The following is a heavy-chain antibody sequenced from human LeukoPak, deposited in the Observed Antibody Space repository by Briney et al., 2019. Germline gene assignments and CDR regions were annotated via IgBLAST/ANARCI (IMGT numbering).Heavy chain of an antibody. CDR3: ARDPSSDAFDI. CDR2: IKEDGSEK. Sequence: GGSLRLSCAGSGFTLSNYWMTWVRQAPGKGLEWVANIKEDGSEKYYVDSVKGRFTISRDNAKNSLYLQMNSLRAEDTAVYYCARDPSSDAFDIWGQGTMVTVSS. CDR1: GFTLSNYW. V-gene: IGHV3-7*05. J-gene: IGHJ3*02.